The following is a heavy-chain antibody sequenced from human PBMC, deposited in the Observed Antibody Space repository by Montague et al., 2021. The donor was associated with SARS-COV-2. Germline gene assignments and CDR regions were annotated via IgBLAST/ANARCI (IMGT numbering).Heavy chain of an antibody. CDR3: ARDRDWDDWCGMDV. D-gene: IGHD2-21*01. V-gene: IGHV3-48*03. J-gene: IGHJ6*02. Sequence: RSLSLAASGFIFSSYEMNWVRQAPGKELEWISYISSSGGGSTKHYTDSVKGRFTISRDNAKNSLYLQMNSLRVEDTAIYYCARDRDWDDWCGMDVWGQGTTVTVSS. CDR2: ISSSGGGSTK. CDR1: GFIFSSYE.